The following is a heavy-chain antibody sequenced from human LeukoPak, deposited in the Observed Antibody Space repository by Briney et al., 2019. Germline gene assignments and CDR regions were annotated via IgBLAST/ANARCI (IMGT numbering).Heavy chain of an antibody. CDR3: ARAFVPTVGAYDY. V-gene: IGHV3-20*04. D-gene: IGHD1-26*01. CDR2: INWNGGNT. J-gene: IGHJ4*02. CDR1: GFTFDDYG. Sequence: PGGSLRLSCAASGFTFDDYGMNWLGRAPGKGLEWVSGINWNGGNTAYEDSVKGRFTISRDNAKNSLDLQMNSLRADDTALYYCARAFVPTVGAYDYWGQGTLVTVSS.